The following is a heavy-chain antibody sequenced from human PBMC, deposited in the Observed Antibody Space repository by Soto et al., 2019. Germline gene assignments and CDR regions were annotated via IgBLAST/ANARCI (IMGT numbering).Heavy chain of an antibody. V-gene: IGHV4-34*01. CDR1: GGSFSGYY. CDR2: INHSGST. J-gene: IGHJ4*02. CDR3: ARMITGRFVDY. Sequence: QVQLQQWGAGLLKPSETLSLTCAVYGGSFSGYYWSWIRQPPGKGLEWIGEINHSGSTNYNPSLKSRVTISVDTSKNQFSLKLSSVTAADTAVYYCARMITGRFVDYWGQGTLVTVSS. D-gene: IGHD3-10*01.